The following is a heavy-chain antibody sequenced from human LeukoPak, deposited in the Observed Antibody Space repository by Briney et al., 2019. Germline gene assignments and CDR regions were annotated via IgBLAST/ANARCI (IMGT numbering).Heavy chain of an antibody. CDR3: ARDSFRTGIAAPGPV. D-gene: IGHD6-13*01. J-gene: IGHJ6*04. CDR1: GYTFTSYG. V-gene: IGHV1-18*01. Sequence: ASVKVSCKASGYTFTSYGINWVRQAPGQGLEWMGWISTYNGDTNYAQKFQGRVTMTTDTSTSTAYMELRSLRSDDTAVYYCARDSFRTGIAAPGPVWGKGTTVTVSS. CDR2: ISTYNGDT.